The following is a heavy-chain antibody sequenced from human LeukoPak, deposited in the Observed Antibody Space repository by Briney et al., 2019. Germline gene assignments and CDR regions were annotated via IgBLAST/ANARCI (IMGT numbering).Heavy chain of an antibody. J-gene: IGHJ4*02. D-gene: IGHD2/OR15-2a*01. CDR3: AKDFAGMLSGGFDS. CDR2: IKQDGTEK. Sequence: GGSLRLSCAASGFTFIDYWMSWVRQAPGKGLEWVANIKQDGTEKYYVDSVKGRFTISRDNSKNSLYLQMNSLRAEDTALYYCAKDFAGMLSGGFDSWGQGTLVTVSS. CDR1: GFTFIDYW. V-gene: IGHV3-7*03.